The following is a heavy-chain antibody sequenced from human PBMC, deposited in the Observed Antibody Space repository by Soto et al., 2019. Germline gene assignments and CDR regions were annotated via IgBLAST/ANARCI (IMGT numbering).Heavy chain of an antibody. Sequence: QLQLQESSSGLVKPSQTLSLTCAVSGGSISSGGYSWSWIRQPPGKGLEWIGYIYHSGSTYYNPSLKSRVTISVDRSKNQFSLKLSSVTAADTAVYYCASGYCSGGSCYPFSPGMDVWGQGTTVTVSS. D-gene: IGHD2-15*01. CDR2: IYHSGST. V-gene: IGHV4-30-2*01. CDR3: ASGYCSGGSCYPFSPGMDV. J-gene: IGHJ6*02. CDR1: GGSISSGGYS.